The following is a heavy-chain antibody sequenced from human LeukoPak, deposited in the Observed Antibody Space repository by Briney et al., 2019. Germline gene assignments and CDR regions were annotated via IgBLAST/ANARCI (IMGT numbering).Heavy chain of an antibody. V-gene: IGHV3-23*01. Sequence: PGGSLRLSCAASGXTFSSDALSWVRQAPGKGLEWVSSISGSGGSTYYADSVKGRFTISRDNAKNSLYLQMNSLRAEDTAVYYCARYDYGDYNFDYWGQGTLVTVSS. CDR3: ARYDYGDYNFDY. D-gene: IGHD4-17*01. CDR1: GXTFSSDA. CDR2: ISGSGGST. J-gene: IGHJ4*02.